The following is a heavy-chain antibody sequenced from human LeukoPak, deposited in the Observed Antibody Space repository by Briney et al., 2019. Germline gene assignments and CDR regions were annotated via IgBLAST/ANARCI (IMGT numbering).Heavy chain of an antibody. CDR2: IHTSGGT. CDR3: ARDSAAAPPGGNWFDP. CDR1: GGSISSYY. D-gene: IGHD6-13*01. Sequence: PSETLSLTCTVSGGSISSYYWSWIRQPAGKGLEWIGRIHTSGGTNYNPSLKSRVTMSVDTSKNQFSLKLSSVTAADTAVYYCARDSAAAPPGGNWFDPWGQGTLVTVSS. J-gene: IGHJ5*02. V-gene: IGHV4-4*07.